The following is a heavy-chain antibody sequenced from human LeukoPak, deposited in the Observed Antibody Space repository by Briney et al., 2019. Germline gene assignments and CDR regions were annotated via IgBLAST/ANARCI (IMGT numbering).Heavy chain of an antibody. V-gene: IGHV3-23*01. D-gene: IGHD6-25*01. Sequence: PGGSLRLSCAASGFTFSSYAMSWVRQAPGKGLEWVSLISGSGDTTYFADSVKGRFTISRDNSKNTLYLQMSSLRAEDTATYYCAKESQAATCFDYWGQGTLVTVSS. CDR3: AKESQAATCFDY. J-gene: IGHJ4*02. CDR2: ISGSGDTT. CDR1: GFTFSSYA.